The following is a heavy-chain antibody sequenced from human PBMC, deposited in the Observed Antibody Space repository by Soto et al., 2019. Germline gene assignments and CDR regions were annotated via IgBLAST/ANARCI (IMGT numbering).Heavy chain of an antibody. CDR1: GFTFSSYW. CDR2: IKQDGSEK. Sequence: EVQLVESGGGLVQPGGSLRLSCAASGFTFSSYWMSWVRQAPGKGLEWVANIKQDGSEKYYVDSVKCRFTISRDNAKNSLYLQMNSLRAEDTAVYYCARDSNSISFDYWGQGTLVTVSS. V-gene: IGHV3-7*05. D-gene: IGHD2-21*01. J-gene: IGHJ4*02. CDR3: ARDSNSISFDY.